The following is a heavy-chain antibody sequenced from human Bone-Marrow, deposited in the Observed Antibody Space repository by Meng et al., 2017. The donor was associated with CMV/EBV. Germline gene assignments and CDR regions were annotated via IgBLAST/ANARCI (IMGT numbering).Heavy chain of an antibody. D-gene: IGHD6-13*01. J-gene: IGHJ4*02. CDR2: IIPILGIA. Sequence: SVKVSCKASGGTFSSYAISWVRQAPGQGLEWMGGIIPILGIANYAQKFQGRVTITADKSTSTAYMELSSLRSEDTAVYYCARLAAAGTPNDYWGQGTLVTVSS. CDR1: GGTFSSYA. CDR3: ARLAAAGTPNDY. V-gene: IGHV1-69*10.